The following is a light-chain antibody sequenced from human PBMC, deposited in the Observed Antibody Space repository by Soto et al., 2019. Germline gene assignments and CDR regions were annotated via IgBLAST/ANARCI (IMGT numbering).Light chain of an antibody. J-gene: IGKJ1*01. V-gene: IGKV1-13*02. CDR2: DAS. CDR1: RDVGSD. CDR3: QQYNSYST. Sequence: TQSPSSLSASVGEKIIITCRASRDVGSDVSWYQQKPGKAPKLLIYDASSLESGVPSRFSGSGSGTEFTLTISSLQPEDFASYYCQQYNSYSTFGQGTKVDI.